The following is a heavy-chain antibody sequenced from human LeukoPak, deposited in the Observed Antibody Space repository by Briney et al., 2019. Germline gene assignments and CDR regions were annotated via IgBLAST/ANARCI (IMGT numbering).Heavy chain of an antibody. J-gene: IGHJ4*02. Sequence: QTGGSLRLSCAASGFTFSSYAMSWVRQAPGKGLEWVSAISGSGGSTYYADSVKGRFTISRDNSKNTLYLQMNSLRAEDTAVYYCAKALTNPRRYFDWLSYDYWGQGTLVTVSS. V-gene: IGHV3-23*01. CDR3: AKALTNPRRYFDWLSYDY. CDR1: GFTFSSYA. D-gene: IGHD3-9*01. CDR2: ISGSGGST.